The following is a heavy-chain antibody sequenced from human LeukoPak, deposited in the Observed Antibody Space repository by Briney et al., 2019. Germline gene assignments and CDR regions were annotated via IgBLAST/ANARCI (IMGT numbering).Heavy chain of an antibody. V-gene: IGHV4-59*01. CDR2: IYYSGST. D-gene: IGHD5-24*01. CDR1: GGSISSYY. J-gene: IGHJ3*02. Sequence: SETLSLTCTVSGGSISSYYWSWIRQPPGKGLEWIGYIYYSGSTNYNPSLKSRVTISVDTSKNQFSLKLSSVTAADTAVYYRARDPQRRPYRGAFDIWGQGTMVTVSS. CDR3: ARDPQRRPYRGAFDI.